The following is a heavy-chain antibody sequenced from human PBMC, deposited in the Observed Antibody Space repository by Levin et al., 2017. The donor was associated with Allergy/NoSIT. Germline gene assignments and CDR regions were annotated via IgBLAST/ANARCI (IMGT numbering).Heavy chain of an antibody. Sequence: PGGSLRLEGEEEGGKGRREGREGGSQAPGKGLEWVAVISYDGSNKYYADSVKGRFTISRDNSKNTLYLQMNSLRAEDTAVYYCAKDARGDGDYDYWGQGTLVTVSS. D-gene: IGHD4-17*01. V-gene: IGHV3-30*18. CDR2: ISYDGSNK. CDR3: AKDARGDGDYDY. J-gene: IGHJ4*02. CDR1: GGKGRREG.